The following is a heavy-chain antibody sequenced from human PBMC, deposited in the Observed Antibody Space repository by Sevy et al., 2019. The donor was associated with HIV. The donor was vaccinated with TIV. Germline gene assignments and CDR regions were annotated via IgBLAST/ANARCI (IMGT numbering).Heavy chain of an antibody. CDR2: INPNSGGT. J-gene: IGHJ5*02. D-gene: IGHD2-2*01. V-gene: IGHV1-2*02. Sequence: ASVKVSCKASGYTFTGYYMHWVRQPPGQGLEWMGWINPNSGGTNYAQKFQGRVTMTRDTSISTAYMELSRLRSDDTAVYYCARDIVVVPAAITWFDPWGQGTLVTVSS. CDR3: ARDIVVVPAAITWFDP. CDR1: GYTFTGYY.